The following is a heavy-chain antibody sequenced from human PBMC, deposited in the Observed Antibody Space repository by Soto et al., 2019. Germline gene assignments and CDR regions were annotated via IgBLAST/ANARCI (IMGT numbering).Heavy chain of an antibody. D-gene: IGHD1-26*01. Sequence: WETLSLTCAVYGGSFSGYYWSWIRQPPGKVLEWIGEINHSGSTNYNPSLKSRVTISVDTSKNQFSLRPGSVAGADTAVYTRARVHRRVGATLAYWGQGTLVTVS. V-gene: IGHV4-34*01. CDR2: INHSGST. CDR1: GGSFSGYY. CDR3: ARVHRRVGATLAY. J-gene: IGHJ4*02.